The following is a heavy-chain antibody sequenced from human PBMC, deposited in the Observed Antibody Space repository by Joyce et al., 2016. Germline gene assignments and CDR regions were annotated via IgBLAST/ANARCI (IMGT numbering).Heavy chain of an antibody. CDR3: ARQAIQGSSWFDY. CDR2: IADDGNDK. CDR1: GITFTTFP. Sequence: QVQLVESGGGVVQPGRSLRLSCAASGITFTTFPMHWVRQAPGRGLEWVALIADDGNDKYYADSGKGRFTISRDNSKNTWYLEMNSLSIDDTAVYYCARQAIQGSSWFDYWGQGTLVTVSS. D-gene: IGHD6-13*01. J-gene: IGHJ4*02. V-gene: IGHV3-30*04.